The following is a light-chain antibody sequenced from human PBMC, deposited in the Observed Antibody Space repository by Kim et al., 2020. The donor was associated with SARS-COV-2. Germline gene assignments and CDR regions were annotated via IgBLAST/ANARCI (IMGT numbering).Light chain of an antibody. CDR1: QGVSRH. CDR2: GAS. Sequence: SPGERATLSSRASQGVSRHLAWFPQNPGQAPRLLIYGASTRATGIPARFSGTGSGTEFTLTISSLQSEDFAVYYCQQYNNWPPVTFGQGTRLEIK. CDR3: QQYNNWPPVT. J-gene: IGKJ5*01. V-gene: IGKV3-15*01.